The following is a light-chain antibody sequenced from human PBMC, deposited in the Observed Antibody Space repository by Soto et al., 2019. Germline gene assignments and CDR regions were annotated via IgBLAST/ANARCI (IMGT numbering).Light chain of an antibody. CDR3: QQYYSTPPA. J-gene: IGKJ1*01. CDR1: QIVLYSSNNKNY. CDR2: WAS. V-gene: IGKV4-1*01. Sequence: DIVMTQSPDSLAVSLGGRSTIKFNSSQIVLYSSNNKNYLAWYQQKPGQPPKLLIYWASTRESGVPDRFSGSGSGTDFTLTISSLQAEDVAVYYCQQYYSTPPAFGQGTKVDIK.